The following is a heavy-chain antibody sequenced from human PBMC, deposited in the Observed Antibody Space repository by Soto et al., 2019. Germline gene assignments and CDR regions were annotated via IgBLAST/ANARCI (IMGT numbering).Heavy chain of an antibody. V-gene: IGHV4-39*01. CDR1: GDSISSSNYY. CDR3: AAGRGSMIVVL. Sequence: QLQLQESGPGLVKPSETLSLTCTVSGDSISSSNYYWGWIRQPPGKGLEWIGSIYYSGNTYYNPSLKSRVTISVDTSKNQFSLKLTSVTAADTAVYYCAAGRGSMIVVLWGQGTLVTVSS. CDR2: IYYSGNT. J-gene: IGHJ4*02. D-gene: IGHD3-22*01.